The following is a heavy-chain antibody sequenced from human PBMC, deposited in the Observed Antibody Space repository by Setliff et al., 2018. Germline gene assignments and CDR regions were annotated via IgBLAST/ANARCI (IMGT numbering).Heavy chain of an antibody. D-gene: IGHD3-22*01. CDR1: GFTFGDSA. J-gene: IGHJ4*02. CDR3: TRDFWPESSGFAFGQ. V-gene: IGHV3-49*04. Sequence: GGSLRLSCTASGFTFGDSAMNWVRQAPGKGLEWVGFIRSKAYGGTTEYAASVKGRFTISRDDSKSIAYLRMNSLKIEDTAVYYCTRDFWPESSGFAFGQWGQGTLVTVSS. CDR2: IRSKAYGGTT.